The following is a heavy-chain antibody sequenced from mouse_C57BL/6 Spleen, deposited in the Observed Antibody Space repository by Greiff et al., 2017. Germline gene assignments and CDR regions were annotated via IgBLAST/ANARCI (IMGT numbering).Heavy chain of an antibody. J-gene: IGHJ2*01. D-gene: IGHD2-4*01. CDR2: IDPSDSYT. Sequence: QVQLQQPGAELVMPGASVKLSCKASGYTFTSYWMHWVKQRPGQGLEWIGEIDPSDSYTNYNQKFKGKSTLTVDKSSSTAYMQLSSLTSEDSAVYYCARGRDYYDFYYFDYWGQGTTLTVSS. V-gene: IGHV1-69*01. CDR1: GYTFTSYW. CDR3: ARGRDYYDFYYFDY.